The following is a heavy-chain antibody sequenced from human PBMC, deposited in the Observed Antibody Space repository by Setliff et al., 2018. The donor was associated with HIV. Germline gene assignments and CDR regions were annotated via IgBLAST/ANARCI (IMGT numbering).Heavy chain of an antibody. V-gene: IGHV5-51*01. CDR2: VYPGDSDT. J-gene: IGHJ3*02. Sequence: GESLKISCKGSGYTFTKHWIGWVRQMPGKGLEWMGFVYPGDSDTRYSPSFQGQVTISADTSITTTYLQWNSLQASDTAIYYCARHRVDISMLVVQDPGALDTWGQGTMVTVSS. D-gene: IGHD3-10*02. CDR1: GYTFTKHW. CDR3: ARHRVDISMLVVQDPGALDT.